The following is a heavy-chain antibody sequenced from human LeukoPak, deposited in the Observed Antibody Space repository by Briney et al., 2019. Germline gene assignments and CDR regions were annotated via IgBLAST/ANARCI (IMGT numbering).Heavy chain of an antibody. V-gene: IGHV3-7*05. Sequence: GGSLRLSCAHSGVSLRDSWMSWVLRAPGKGLEWVAYINQDGREKYYVDSVKGRFTISRDNAKNTVYLQMDSLRAEDTAVYHCTKAPNRYYFDYWGLGTLVTVS. D-gene: IGHD1-14*01. CDR1: GVSLRDSW. CDR3: TKAPNRYYFDY. CDR2: INQDGREK. J-gene: IGHJ4*02.